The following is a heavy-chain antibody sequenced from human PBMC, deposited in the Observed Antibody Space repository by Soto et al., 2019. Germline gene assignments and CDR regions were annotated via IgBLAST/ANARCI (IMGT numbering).Heavy chain of an antibody. V-gene: IGHV3-11*01. CDR2: ISSSGSSI. CDR3: ARDSNYVDY. J-gene: IGHJ4*02. CDR1: VFTCSGYY. Sequence: GGFRRISYEASVFTCSGYYMSWIRQATGKELEGFSYISSSGSSIYYADSVKGRFTISRDNAKNSLYLQMNSLRAEDTAVYYCARDSNYVDYWGQGSLVTVSS. D-gene: IGHD2-2*01.